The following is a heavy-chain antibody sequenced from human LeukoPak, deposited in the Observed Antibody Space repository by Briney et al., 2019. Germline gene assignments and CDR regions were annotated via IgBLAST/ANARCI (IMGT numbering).Heavy chain of an antibody. V-gene: IGHV3-21*01. D-gene: IGHD3-22*01. CDR1: GFTFSSYS. CDR3: ARDLKYYYDSSGYYFSPGGYAFDI. Sequence: GGSLRLSCAASGFTFSSYSMNWVRQAPGKGLEWVSSISSISSYIYYADSVKGRFTISRDNAKNSLYLQMNSLRAEDTAVYYCARDLKYYYDSSGYYFSPGGYAFDIWGQGTMVTVSS. CDR2: ISSISSYI. J-gene: IGHJ3*02.